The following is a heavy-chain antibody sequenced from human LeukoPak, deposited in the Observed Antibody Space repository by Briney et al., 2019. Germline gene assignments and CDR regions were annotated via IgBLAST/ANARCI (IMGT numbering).Heavy chain of an antibody. Sequence: EASVKVSCKASGYTFTSYYMHWVRQAPGQGLEWMGIINPSGGSTSYAQKFQGRVTMTRDTSTSTVYMELSSLRSEDTAVYYCARGKRIDFWSGYYTGPFDYWGQGTLVTVSS. V-gene: IGHV1-46*01. J-gene: IGHJ4*02. CDR3: ARGKRIDFWSGYYTGPFDY. CDR2: INPSGGST. D-gene: IGHD3-3*01. CDR1: GYTFTSYY.